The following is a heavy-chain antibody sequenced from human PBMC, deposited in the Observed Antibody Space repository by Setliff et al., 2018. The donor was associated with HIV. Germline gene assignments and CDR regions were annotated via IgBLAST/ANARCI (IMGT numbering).Heavy chain of an antibody. CDR1: GYSISSGFY. D-gene: IGHD3-22*01. CDR2: IYHSGST. CDR3: ASRVYYYDSNNFLREEGFDP. J-gene: IGHJ5*02. Sequence: PSETLSLTCAVSGYSISSGFYWSWMRQPPGKGLEWIGSIYHSGSTNYNPSLKSRVTISVDTSKNQFSLNLTSVTAADTAVYYCASRVYYYDSNNFLREEGFDPWGQGTLVTVSS. V-gene: IGHV4-38-2*01.